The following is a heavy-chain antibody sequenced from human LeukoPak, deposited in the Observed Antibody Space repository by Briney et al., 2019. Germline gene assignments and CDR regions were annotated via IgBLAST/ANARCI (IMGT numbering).Heavy chain of an antibody. J-gene: IGHJ4*02. V-gene: IGHV3-7*01. CDR3: AGRCSTSCCSRPDY. D-gene: IGHD2-2*01. Sequence: GGSLRLSCAASGFTFSSYWMSWVRQAPGKGLEWVANIKQDGSEKYYVDSVKGRFTISRDNAKNSLYLQMNSLRAEDTAVYYCAGRCSTSCCSRPDYWGQGTLVTVSS. CDR1: GFTFSSYW. CDR2: IKQDGSEK.